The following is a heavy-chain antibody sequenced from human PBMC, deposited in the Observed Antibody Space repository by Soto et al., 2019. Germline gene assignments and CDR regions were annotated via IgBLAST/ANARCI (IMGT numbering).Heavy chain of an antibody. CDR3: AKAEDIAAPMDV. CDR2: ISWDGGST. Sequence: PGGSLRLSCAASGFTFDDYTMHWVRQAPGKGLEWVSLISWDGGSTYYADSVKGRFTISRDNSKNSLYLQMNSLRTEDTALYYCAKAEDIAAPMDVWGQGTTVTVSS. CDR1: GFTFDDYT. J-gene: IGHJ6*02. V-gene: IGHV3-43*01. D-gene: IGHD6-13*01.